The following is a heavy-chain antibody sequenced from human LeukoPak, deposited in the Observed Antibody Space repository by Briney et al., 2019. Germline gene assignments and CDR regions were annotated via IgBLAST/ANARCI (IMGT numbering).Heavy chain of an antibody. Sequence: GGSLRLSCAASGFTFSSYWMSWVRQAPGRGLEWVAIIKQDGNQKNYVDSVKGRFTISRDNAKNSLYLQMNSLRAEDTAVYYGVRGLVGYWSGGAWDGTCFDYWGQATLVSVSS. CDR1: GFTFSSYW. D-gene: IGHD2-15*01. V-gene: IGHV3-7*03. CDR3: VRGLVGYWSGGAWDGTCFDY. J-gene: IGHJ4*02. CDR2: IKQDGNQK.